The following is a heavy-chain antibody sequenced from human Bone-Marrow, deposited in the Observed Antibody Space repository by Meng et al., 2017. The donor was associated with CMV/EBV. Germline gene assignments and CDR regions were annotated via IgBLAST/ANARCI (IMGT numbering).Heavy chain of an antibody. CDR3: ARNGPSSSRLRGYFDD. CDR1: GGSFSGYY. D-gene: IGHD2-2*01. J-gene: IGHJ4*02. CDR2: INHSGST. Sequence: QVQLKRRGAGRLRPSXXRSSTGXVYGGSFSGYYWSWIRQPPGKGLEWIGEINHSGSTNYNPSLKSRVTISVDTSKNQFSLKLSSVTAADTAVYYCARNGPSSSRLRGYFDDWGQGTLVTVSS. V-gene: IGHV4-34*01.